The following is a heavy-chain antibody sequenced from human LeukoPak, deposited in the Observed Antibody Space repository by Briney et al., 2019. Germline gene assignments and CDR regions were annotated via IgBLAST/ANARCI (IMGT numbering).Heavy chain of an antibody. V-gene: IGHV3-21*04. Sequence: GGSLRLSCAASGFTFSSYSMNWVRQAPGRGLEWVSSIRFTGSYIYYADSVKGRFTISRDNSKNTLYLQMNSLRAEDTAVYYCARDHDSSGYYSRPYYFDYWGQGTLVTVSS. CDR1: GFTFSSYS. D-gene: IGHD3-22*01. CDR3: ARDHDSSGYYSRPYYFDY. J-gene: IGHJ4*02. CDR2: IRFTGSYI.